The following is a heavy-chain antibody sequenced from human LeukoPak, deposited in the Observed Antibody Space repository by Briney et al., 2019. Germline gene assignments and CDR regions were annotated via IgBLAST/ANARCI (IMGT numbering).Heavy chain of an antibody. CDR1: GFTVSSNY. CDR3: ARGARPAPRITMVRGPPAYFDY. V-gene: IGHV3-53*01. J-gene: IGHJ4*02. Sequence: GGSLRLSCAASGFTVSSNYMNWVRQAPGKGLEWVSIIYSGGTTYYADSVKGRFTISRDNSKNTLYLQMNSLRAEDTAVYYCARGARPAPRITMVRGPPAYFDYWGQGTLVTVSS. D-gene: IGHD3-10*01. CDR2: IYSGGTT.